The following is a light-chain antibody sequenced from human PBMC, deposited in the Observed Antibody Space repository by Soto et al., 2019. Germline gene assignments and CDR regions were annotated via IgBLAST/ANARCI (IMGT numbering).Light chain of an antibody. CDR1: SSNIGAGYD. CDR2: GNS. Sequence: QSVLTQPPSVSGAPGQRVTISCTGSSSNIGAGYDVHWYQQLPGTAPKLLIYGNSNRPSGVTDRFSGSKSGTSASLAITGLQAEDEADYYCQSSDSSLSGSVVFGGGTKLTVL. CDR3: QSSDSSLSGSVV. J-gene: IGLJ2*01. V-gene: IGLV1-40*01.